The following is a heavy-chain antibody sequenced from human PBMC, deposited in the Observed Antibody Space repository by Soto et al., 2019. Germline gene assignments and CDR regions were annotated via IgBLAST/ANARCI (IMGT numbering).Heavy chain of an antibody. D-gene: IGHD3-10*01. V-gene: IGHV3-21*01. CDR2: ISSSGTYI. Sequence: EVQLVESGGGLVKPGGSLRLSCAASGFTFSSYSMNWVRQAPGKGLEWVSSISSSGTYIYYADSVKGRFTISRDNAKNSLYLQMNSLRADDTAVYYCAFAGSGSYSNVADAFDIWGQGTMVTVSS. CDR3: AFAGSGSYSNVADAFDI. CDR1: GFTFSSYS. J-gene: IGHJ3*02.